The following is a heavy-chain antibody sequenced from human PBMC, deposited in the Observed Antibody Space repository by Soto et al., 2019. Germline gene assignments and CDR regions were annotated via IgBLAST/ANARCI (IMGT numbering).Heavy chain of an antibody. CDR1: GFSFSSYS. D-gene: IGHD4-17*01. J-gene: IGHJ6*02. CDR3: ARGLRTPTYYYYGMDV. Sequence: GGSLRLSCAASGFSFSSYSMNWVRQAPGKGLEWVSSISSSSSYIYYADSVKGRFTISRDNAKNSLYLQMNSLRAEDTAVYYCARGLRTPTYYYYGMDVWGQGTTVTVSS. V-gene: IGHV3-21*03. CDR2: ISSSSSYI.